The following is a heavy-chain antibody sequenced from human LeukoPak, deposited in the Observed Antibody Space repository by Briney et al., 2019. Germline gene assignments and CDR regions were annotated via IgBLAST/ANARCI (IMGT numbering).Heavy chain of an antibody. V-gene: IGHV3-53*01. CDR1: GFTVSGDY. J-gene: IGHJ4*02. CDR3: ARGRQNYGDYPY. Sequence: GGSLRLSCVVSGFTVSGDYISWFRQAPGKGLEWVSVLYYGVSTFYKDSVKGRFTTSGDNFNNTVYLQMNSLGAEDTAVYYCARGRQNYGDYPYWGQGTLVTVSS. CDR2: LYYGVST. D-gene: IGHD4-17*01.